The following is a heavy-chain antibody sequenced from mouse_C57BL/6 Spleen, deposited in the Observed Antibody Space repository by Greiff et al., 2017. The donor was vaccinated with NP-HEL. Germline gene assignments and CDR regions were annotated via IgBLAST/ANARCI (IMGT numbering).Heavy chain of an antibody. CDR1: GFSLTSYA. CDR3: ARKVYYDYDERYYYAMDY. CDR2: IWTGGGT. D-gene: IGHD2-4*01. J-gene: IGHJ4*01. Sequence: VQLVESGPGLVAPSQSLSITCTVSGFSLTSYAISWVRQPPGKGLEWLGVIWTGGGTNYNSALKSRLSISKDNSKSQVFLKMNSLQTDDTARYYCARKVYYDYDERYYYAMDYWGQGTSVTVSS. V-gene: IGHV2-9-1*01.